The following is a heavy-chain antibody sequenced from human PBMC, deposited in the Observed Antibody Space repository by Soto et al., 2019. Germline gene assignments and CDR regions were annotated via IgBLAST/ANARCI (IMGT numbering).Heavy chain of an antibody. CDR2: IYSGGST. V-gene: IGHV3-66*04. D-gene: IGHD2-8*02. Sequence: GGSLRLSCAASGLTVSSNYMTWVRQAPGKGLEWVSVIYSGGSTYYADSVKGRFTISRDNSKNTLYLQMNSLRAEDTAVYYCARRRGDCTGGDCYTRNYYFDYWGQGTLVTVSS. CDR3: ARRRGDCTGGDCYTRNYYFDY. CDR1: GLTVSSNY. J-gene: IGHJ4*02.